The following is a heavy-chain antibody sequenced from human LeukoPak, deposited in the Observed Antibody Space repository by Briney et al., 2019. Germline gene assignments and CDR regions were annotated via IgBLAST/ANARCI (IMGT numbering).Heavy chain of an antibody. J-gene: IGHJ4*02. Sequence: ASVKVSCKASGYIFSNYDISWVRQATGQGLEWMGWMNPNSGNTGYALQFQGRVTFSTDTSITTAYMEMSSVRSDDTAVYYCARAVRYKLLPDYWGQGTLVTVS. V-gene: IGHV1-8*01. CDR3: ARAVRYKLLPDY. CDR2: MNPNSGNT. D-gene: IGHD2-2*01. CDR1: GYIFSNYD.